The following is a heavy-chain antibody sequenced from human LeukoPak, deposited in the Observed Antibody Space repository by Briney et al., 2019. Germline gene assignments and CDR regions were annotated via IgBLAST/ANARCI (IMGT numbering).Heavy chain of an antibody. Sequence: GGSLRLSCAASGFTFSSYWMSWVRQAPGKGLEWVANIKQDGSEKYYVDSVKGRFTISRDNAKNSLYLQMNSLRAEDTAVYYCARDLYRIVVVPHYFDYWGQGTLVTVSS. CDR1: GFTFSSYW. J-gene: IGHJ4*02. V-gene: IGHV3-7*01. CDR3: ARDLYRIVVVPHYFDY. CDR2: IKQDGSEK. D-gene: IGHD3-22*01.